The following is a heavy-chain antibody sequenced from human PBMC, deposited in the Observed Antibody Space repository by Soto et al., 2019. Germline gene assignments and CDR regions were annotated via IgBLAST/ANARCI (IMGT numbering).Heavy chain of an antibody. V-gene: IGHV3-23*01. J-gene: IGHJ6*03. CDR2: ISGSGGSA. CDR3: AKEGYGSGSYRGIISYCYYMDV. D-gene: IGHD3-10*01. CDR1: GFTFSSYA. Sequence: EVQLLESGGGLVQPGGSLRLSCAASGFTFSSYAMSWVRQAPGKGLELVSAISGSGGSAYDAECVKGRFTISRDNSMNTPYLQMNSLRAEDTAVYYCAKEGYGSGSYRGIISYCYYMDVWGKGTTVTVSS.